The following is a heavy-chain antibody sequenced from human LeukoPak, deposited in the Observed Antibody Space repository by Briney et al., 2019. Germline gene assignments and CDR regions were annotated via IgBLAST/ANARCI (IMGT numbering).Heavy chain of an antibody. CDR1: GYTFTSYG. CDR3: ARSAGYCSGGSCYPGLDY. CDR2: ISAYNGNT. J-gene: IGHJ4*02. V-gene: IGHV1-18*01. D-gene: IGHD2-15*01. Sequence: ASVKVSCKASGYTFTSYGISWVRQAPGQGLEWMGWISAYNGNTNYAQKLQGRVTMTTDTSTSTAYMELRSLRSDDTAVYYCARSAGYCSGGSCYPGLDYWGQGTLVTVSS.